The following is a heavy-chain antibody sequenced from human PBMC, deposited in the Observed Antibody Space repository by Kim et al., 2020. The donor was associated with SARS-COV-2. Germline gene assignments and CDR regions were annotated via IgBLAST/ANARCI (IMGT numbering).Heavy chain of an antibody. J-gene: IGHJ4*02. D-gene: IGHD3-3*01. Sequence: QGRVTITADESTSTAYMELSSLRSEDTAVYYCARGGYDFWSGYYTGIDYWGQGTLVTVSS. V-gene: IGHV1-69*01. CDR3: ARGGYDFWSGYYTGIDY.